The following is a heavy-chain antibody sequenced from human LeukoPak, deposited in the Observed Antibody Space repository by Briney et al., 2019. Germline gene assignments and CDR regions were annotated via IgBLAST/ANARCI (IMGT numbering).Heavy chain of an antibody. Sequence: SQILSLTCTVSGGSISSGDYYWSWIRQPPGKGLEWIGYIYYSGSTNYNPSLKSRVTISVDTSKNQFSLKLSSVTAADTAVYYCARREAMVGANDYWGQGTLVTVSS. CDR1: GGSISSGDYY. CDR3: ARREAMVGANDY. V-gene: IGHV4-30-4*01. CDR2: IYYSGST. D-gene: IGHD5-18*01. J-gene: IGHJ4*02.